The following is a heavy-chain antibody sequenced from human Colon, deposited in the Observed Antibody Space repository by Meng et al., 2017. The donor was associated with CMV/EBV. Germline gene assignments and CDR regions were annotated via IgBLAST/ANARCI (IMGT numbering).Heavy chain of an antibody. CDR3: TRGNSALWDNDH. J-gene: IGHJ4*02. CDR1: GASFNSDSNY. CDR2: VYYSGST. D-gene: IGHD3-16*01. V-gene: IGHV4-61*01. Sequence: SETLSLTCTVSGASFNSDSNYWSWIRQPPGKGLEFIGCVYYSGSTNYNPYFKSRVTISVDTSKNQFSLKLTSVTAADTAVYYCTRGNSALWDNDHWGQGTPVTVSS.